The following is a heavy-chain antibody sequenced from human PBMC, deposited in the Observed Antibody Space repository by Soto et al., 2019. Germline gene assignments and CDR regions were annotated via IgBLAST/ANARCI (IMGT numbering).Heavy chain of an antibody. D-gene: IGHD2-2*01. CDR1: GFTFSDYY. CDR2: ISSSSSYT. J-gene: IGHJ4*02. Sequence: GGSLRLSCAASGFTFSDYYMSWIRQAPGKGLEWVSYISSSSSYTNYADSVKGRFTISRDNAKNSLYLQMNSLRAEDTAVYYCARGAMISFKVADYWGQGTLVTVSS. CDR3: ARGAMISFKVADY. V-gene: IGHV3-11*05.